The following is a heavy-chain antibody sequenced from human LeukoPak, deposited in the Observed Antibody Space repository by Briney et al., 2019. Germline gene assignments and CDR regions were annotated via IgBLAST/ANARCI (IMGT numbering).Heavy chain of an antibody. CDR3: AGLHRGYYDYVWASSAFDY. CDR2: IYYSGST. J-gene: IGHJ4*02. D-gene: IGHD3-16*01. CDR1: GGSISSSSYY. Sequence: SETLSLTCTVPGGSISSSSYYWGWIRQPPGKGLEWIVSIYYSGSTYYNPSLKSRFTIYVHTSKNQFSLKLSSVTAADTAVYYCAGLHRGYYDYVWASSAFDYWGQGTLVTVSS. V-gene: IGHV4-39*01.